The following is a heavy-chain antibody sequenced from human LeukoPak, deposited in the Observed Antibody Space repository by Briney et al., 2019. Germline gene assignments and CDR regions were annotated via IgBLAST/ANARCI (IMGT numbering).Heavy chain of an antibody. J-gene: IGHJ5*02. Sequence: PGGSLRLSCAPSGFTVSSNYMSWVRQAPGKGLEWVSVIYSGGSTYYADSVKGRFTISRDNSKNTLYLQMNSLRAEDTAVYYCARDGRLDWFDPWGQGTLVTVSS. CDR3: ARDGRLDWFDP. V-gene: IGHV3-66*01. D-gene: IGHD1-26*01. CDR2: IYSGGST. CDR1: GFTVSSNY.